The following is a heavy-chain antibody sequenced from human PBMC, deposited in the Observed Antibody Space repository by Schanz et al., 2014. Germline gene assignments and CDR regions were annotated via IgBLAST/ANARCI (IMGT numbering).Heavy chain of an antibody. J-gene: IGHJ4*02. CDR1: GGTFSRLT. CDR3: ARDFSAYVGNYFDY. Sequence: QVQLVQSGADVKKPGSSVRVSCKASGGTFSRLTFSWVRQAPGQGLEWMGWIRPDNGHTTYSQKVRDRVIFTTDTSANTAYMELRSLRSDDTAVYYCARDFSAYVGNYFDYWGQGTLVTVSS. D-gene: IGHD5-12*01. CDR2: IRPDNGHT. V-gene: IGHV1-18*01.